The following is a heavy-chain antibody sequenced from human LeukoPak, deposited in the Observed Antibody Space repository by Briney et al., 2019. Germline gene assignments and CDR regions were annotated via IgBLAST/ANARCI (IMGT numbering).Heavy chain of an antibody. V-gene: IGHV3-30*18. D-gene: IGHD6-13*01. Sequence: GGSLRLSCAASGFTVSSNYMSWVRQAPGKGLEWVAVISYDGSNKYYADSVKGRFTISRDNSKNTLYLQMNSLRAEDTAVYYCAKHQSSSWSLDYWGQGTLVTVSS. CDR3: AKHQSSSWSLDY. CDR2: ISYDGSNK. J-gene: IGHJ4*02. CDR1: GFTVSSNY.